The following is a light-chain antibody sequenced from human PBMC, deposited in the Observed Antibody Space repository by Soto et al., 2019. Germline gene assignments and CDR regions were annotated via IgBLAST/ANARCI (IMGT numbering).Light chain of an antibody. CDR2: GAS. J-gene: IGKJ1*01. V-gene: IGKV3-15*01. CDR3: QQYMSYS. Sequence: EIVMTQSPATLSVSPGGRATLSCRASQSIGDTLAWYQLKPGQAPRLLIYGASSRVTGFPARFSGSGSGTDFTLTISSLQPDDFATYYCQQYMSYSFGQGTKVDIK. CDR1: QSIGDT.